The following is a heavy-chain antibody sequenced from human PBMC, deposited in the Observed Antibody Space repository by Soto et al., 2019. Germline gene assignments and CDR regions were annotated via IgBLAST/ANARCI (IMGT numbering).Heavy chain of an antibody. CDR2: ISAYNGNT. D-gene: IGHD3-22*01. CDR1: GYTFTSYG. J-gene: IGHJ6*02. V-gene: IGHV1-18*01. CDR3: ARRLYYYDSSGYSFGMDV. Sequence: ASVKVSCKASGYTFTSYGISWVRQAPGQGLEWMGWISAYNGNTNYAQKLQGRVTMTTDTSTSTAYMELRSLRSDDTALYYCARRLYYYDSSGYSFGMDVWGQGTTVTVSS.